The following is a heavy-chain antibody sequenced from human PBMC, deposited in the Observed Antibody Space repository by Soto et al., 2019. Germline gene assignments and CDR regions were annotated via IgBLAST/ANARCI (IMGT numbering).Heavy chain of an antibody. J-gene: IGHJ4*02. Sequence: SLRLSCAASGFIFSDFYMSWVRQAPGKGVEWVSYISRSGDYTKYADSVKGRFTISRDNAKNSLFLQMNSLRAEDTAVYFCAREQVARTFDYWGKGTRVTGSS. CDR3: AREQVARTFDY. D-gene: IGHD5-12*01. CDR1: GFIFSDFY. V-gene: IGHV3-11*05. CDR2: ISRSGDYT.